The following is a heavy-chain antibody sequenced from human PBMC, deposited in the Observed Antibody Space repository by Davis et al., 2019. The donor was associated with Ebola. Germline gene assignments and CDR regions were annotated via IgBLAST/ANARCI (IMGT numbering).Heavy chain of an antibody. CDR1: GGSISSSNW. CDR3: ARDGYGEGAFDI. J-gene: IGHJ3*02. CDR2: INHSGST. V-gene: IGHV4-4*02. D-gene: IGHD4-17*01. Sequence: SETLSLTCAVSGGSISSSNWWSWVRQPPGKGLEWIGEINHSGSTNYNPSLKSRVTISVDTSKNQFSLKLSSVTAADTAVYYCARDGYGEGAFDIWGQGTMVTVSS.